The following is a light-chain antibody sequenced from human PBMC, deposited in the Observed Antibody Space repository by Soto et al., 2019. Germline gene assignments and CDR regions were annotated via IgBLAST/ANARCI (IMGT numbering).Light chain of an antibody. Sequence: QSALTQPPSVSGSPGQSVAISCTGTSSDVGNSNGVSWYHQHPGTAPKLMIYDVNNLPSGVPDRFSGSKSGNTASLTISGLQAEDEGDYYCSSYTSSSTYVFGTGTKLTVL. CDR1: SSDVGNSNG. CDR2: DVN. J-gene: IGLJ1*01. CDR3: SSYTSSSTYV. V-gene: IGLV2-18*02.